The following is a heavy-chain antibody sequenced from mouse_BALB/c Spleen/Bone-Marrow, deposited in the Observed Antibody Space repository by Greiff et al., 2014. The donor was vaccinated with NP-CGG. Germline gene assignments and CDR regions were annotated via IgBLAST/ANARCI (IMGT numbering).Heavy chain of an antibody. CDR3: ARNYGYGKSFAY. J-gene: IGHJ3*01. D-gene: IGHD2-2*01. V-gene: IGHV14-3*02. CDR1: GFNIKDTY. CDR2: IDPANGNT. Sequence: EVQLQQSGAELVKPGASVKLSCTASGFNIKDTYMHWVKQRPEQGLEWIGRIDPANGNTKYDPKFQGKATITADTSSNTAYLQPSSLTSEDTAVHYCARNYGYGKSFAYWGQGTLVTVSA.